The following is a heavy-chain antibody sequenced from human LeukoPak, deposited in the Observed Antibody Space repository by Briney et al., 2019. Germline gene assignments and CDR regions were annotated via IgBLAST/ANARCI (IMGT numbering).Heavy chain of an antibody. CDR2: IYYSGST. CDR1: GGSISSGGYY. D-gene: IGHD2-2*01. Sequence: SETLPLTCTVSGGSISSGGYYWSWIRQHPGKGLEWIGYIYYSGSTYYNPSLKSRVTISVDTSKNQFSLKLSSVTAADTAVYYCATFNGSYCSSTSCYVFDPWGRGTLVTVSS. V-gene: IGHV4-31*03. CDR3: ATFNGSYCSSTSCYVFDP. J-gene: IGHJ5*02.